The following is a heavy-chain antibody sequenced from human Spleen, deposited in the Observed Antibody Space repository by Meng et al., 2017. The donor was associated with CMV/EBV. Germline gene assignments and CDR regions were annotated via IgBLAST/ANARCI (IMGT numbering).Heavy chain of an antibody. J-gene: IGHJ5*02. CDR2: IKQDGSEK. Sequence: GESLKISCAASGFTFSSYWMSWVRQAPGKGLEWVANIKQDGSEKYHVDSVKGRFTISRDNAKNTLYLQMNSLRAEDTAVYYCARAEWFDPWGQGTLVTVSS. CDR1: GFTFSSYW. V-gene: IGHV3-7*01. CDR3: ARAEWFDP.